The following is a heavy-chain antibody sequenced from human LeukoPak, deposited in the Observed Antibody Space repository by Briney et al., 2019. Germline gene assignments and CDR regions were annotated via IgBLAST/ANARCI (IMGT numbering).Heavy chain of an antibody. CDR2: IYYSGTT. CDR1: GGSISTNSNFF. J-gene: IGHJ4*02. D-gene: IGHD1-1*01. CDR3: ARHRRVTNWYVDF. Sequence: SETLALTCTVSGGSISTNSNFFWGWIRQPPGKGLDWIGIIYYSGTTYYNPSLKSRVTIFVDTSKNLFSLRLTSVTAADTAVYYCARHRRVTNWYVDFWGQGTLVTVSS. V-gene: IGHV4-39*01.